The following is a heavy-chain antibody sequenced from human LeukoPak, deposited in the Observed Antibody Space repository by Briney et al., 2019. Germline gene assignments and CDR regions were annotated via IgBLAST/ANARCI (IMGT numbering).Heavy chain of an antibody. CDR3: ASGDSSGWWGGTDQNYFDY. V-gene: IGHV4-39*01. CDR2: MYYSGST. CDR1: GDSINSASYF. D-gene: IGHD3-22*01. J-gene: IGHJ4*02. Sequence: PSETLSLTCTVSGDSINSASYFWGWIRQPPGKGLEWIGNMYYSGSTYYNPSLKSRVTISVDMPKNQFSLKLSSVTAADTAVYYCASGDSSGWWGGTDQNYFDYWGQGTLVTVSS.